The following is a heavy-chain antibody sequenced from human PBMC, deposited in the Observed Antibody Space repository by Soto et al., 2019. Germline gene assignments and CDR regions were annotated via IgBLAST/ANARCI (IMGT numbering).Heavy chain of an antibody. Sequence: GASVKVSCKASGYTFTSYGISWVRQAPGQGLEWMGWISAYNGNTNYAQKLQGRVTMTTDTSTSTAYMELRSLRSDDTAVYYCAGDTPYSSSSFWNAFDIWGQGTMVTVSS. D-gene: IGHD6-6*01. J-gene: IGHJ3*02. CDR2: ISAYNGNT. V-gene: IGHV1-18*04. CDR1: GYTFTSYG. CDR3: AGDTPYSSSSFWNAFDI.